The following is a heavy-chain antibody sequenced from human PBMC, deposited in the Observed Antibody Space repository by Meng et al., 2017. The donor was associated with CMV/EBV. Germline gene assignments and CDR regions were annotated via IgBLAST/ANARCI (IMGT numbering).Heavy chain of an antibody. CDR2: IIPIFGTA. CDR1: GGTFSSYA. V-gene: IGHV1-69*05. D-gene: IGHD6-6*01. J-gene: IGHJ5*02. CDR3: ARDTNGSPSIAARLVDWFDP. Sequence: SVKVSCKASGGTFSSYAISWVRQAPGQGLEWMGGIIPIFGTANYAQKFQGRVTITTDESTSTAYMELGSLRSEDTAVYYCARDTNGSPSIAARLVDWFDPWGQGTLVTVSS.